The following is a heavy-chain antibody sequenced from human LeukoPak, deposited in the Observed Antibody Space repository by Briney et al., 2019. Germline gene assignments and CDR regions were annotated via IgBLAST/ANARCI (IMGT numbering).Heavy chain of an antibody. D-gene: IGHD5-24*01. CDR2: ISYDGSNK. V-gene: IGHV3-30-3*01. CDR1: GFTFSSYA. CDR3: ARGEMTTISYFDY. J-gene: IGHJ4*02. Sequence: GGSLRLSCAASGFTFSSYAMHWVRQAPGKGLEWVAVISYDGSNKYYADSVKGRFTISRDSSKNTLYLQMNSLRAEDTAVYYCARGEMTTISYFDYWGQGTLVTVSS.